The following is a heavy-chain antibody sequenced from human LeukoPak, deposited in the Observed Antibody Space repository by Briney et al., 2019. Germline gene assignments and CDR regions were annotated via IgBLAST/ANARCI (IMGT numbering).Heavy chain of an antibody. CDR2: ISGSGGST. J-gene: IGHJ1*01. CDR3: AGDSSGHEYFQH. Sequence: GGSLRLSCAASGFTFSSYAMSWVRQAPGKGLEWVSAISGSGGSTYYADSVKGRFTISRDNSKNTLYLQMNSLRAEDTAVYYCAGDSSGHEYFQHWGQGTLVTVSS. CDR1: GFTFSSYA. D-gene: IGHD3-22*01. V-gene: IGHV3-23*01.